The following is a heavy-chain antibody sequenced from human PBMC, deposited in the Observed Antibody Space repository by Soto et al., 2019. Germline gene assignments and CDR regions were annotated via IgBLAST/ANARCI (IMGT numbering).Heavy chain of an antibody. J-gene: IGHJ6*02. Sequence: HSQTLSLTCAISRHSVSSNSAAWNWTRQSPSRGLEWLGRTYYRSKWYNDYAVSVKSRITINPDTSKNLCTLPLNSVTPEDAGVYSCARADGIAMAGAYYYSGMDVWSQGTTVTVPS. V-gene: IGHV6-1*01. CDR3: ARADGIAMAGAYYYSGMDV. D-gene: IGHD6-19*01. CDR1: RHSVSSNSAA. CDR2: TYYRSKWYN.